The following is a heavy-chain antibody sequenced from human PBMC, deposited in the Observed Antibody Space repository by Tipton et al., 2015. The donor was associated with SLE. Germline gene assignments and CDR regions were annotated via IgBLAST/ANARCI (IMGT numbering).Heavy chain of an antibody. D-gene: IGHD6-6*01. Sequence: SLRLSCAASGFTFRTYAMAWVRQAPGKGLEWVANIKQDGSEKYYVDSVKGRFTIPRDNAKNSLYLQMNSLRAEDTAVYYCARESIAARPIDYWGQGTLVTVSS. CDR3: ARESIAARPIDY. J-gene: IGHJ4*02. CDR2: IKQDGSEK. CDR1: GFTFRTYA. V-gene: IGHV3-7*01.